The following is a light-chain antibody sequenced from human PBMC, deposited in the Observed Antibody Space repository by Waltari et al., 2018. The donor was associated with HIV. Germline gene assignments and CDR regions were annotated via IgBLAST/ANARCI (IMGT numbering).Light chain of an antibody. V-gene: IGLV2-14*01. CDR1: SSDVGGFNY. CDR3: SSFSSGNSLEV. CDR2: EVN. Sequence: HSALTQPASVSGSPGQTVTISCSGTSSDVGGFNYVSWYQQHPGKAPKLMIYEVNNRPSRISSRFPGSKSGNTAYLTISGLQAEDEADYYCSSFSSGNSLEVFGTGTKVTFL. J-gene: IGLJ1*01.